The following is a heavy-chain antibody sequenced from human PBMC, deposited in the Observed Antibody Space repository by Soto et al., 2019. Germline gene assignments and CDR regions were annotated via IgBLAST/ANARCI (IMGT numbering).Heavy chain of an antibody. V-gene: IGHV4-4*02. Sequence: QVQLQESGPGLVKPSGTLSLTCAVSGGSISSSNWWSWVRQPPGKGLEWIGEIYHSGSTNYNPSLKSRVTIAIDDSENQVALRPSSVTAADASVYYCARAGTGGHRGSAGARTYRFCPWGQVALVTVCS. CDR2: IYHSGST. D-gene: IGHD3-10*01. J-gene: IGHJ5*02. CDR1: GGSISSSNW. CDR3: ARAGTGGHRGSAGARTYRFCP.